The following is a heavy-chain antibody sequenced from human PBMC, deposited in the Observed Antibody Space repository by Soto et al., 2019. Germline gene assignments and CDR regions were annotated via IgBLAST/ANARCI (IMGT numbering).Heavy chain of an antibody. CDR2: ISAYNGNT. CDR3: ARDLGVLRYFDWSMAPGCDY. J-gene: IGHJ4*02. D-gene: IGHD3-9*01. V-gene: IGHV1-18*01. CDR1: GYTFTSYG. Sequence: QVQLVQSGAEVKKPGASVKVSCKASGYTFTSYGISWVRQAPGQGLEWMGWISAYNGNTNYAQKLQGRVTMTTDTSTSTAYMELRSLISDDTAVYYCARDLGVLRYFDWSMAPGCDYWGQGTLVTVSS.